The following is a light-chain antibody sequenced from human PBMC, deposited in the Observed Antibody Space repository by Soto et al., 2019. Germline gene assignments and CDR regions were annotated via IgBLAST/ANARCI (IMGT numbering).Light chain of an antibody. Sequence: SALTQPASVSGSPGQSITISFSGPTSDIHDFNSISWYRHHPGKAPRLIVYDVNKRPSGISPRFSGSKSGLTASLTISGLQGEDEADYFCTSYTAKTTLVFGTGTKVTVL. CDR2: DVN. CDR1: TSDIHDFNS. J-gene: IGLJ1*01. V-gene: IGLV2-14*01. CDR3: TSYTAKTTLV.